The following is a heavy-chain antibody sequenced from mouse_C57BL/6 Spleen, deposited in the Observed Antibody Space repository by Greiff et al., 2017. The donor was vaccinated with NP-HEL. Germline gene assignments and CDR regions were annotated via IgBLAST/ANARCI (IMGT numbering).Heavy chain of an antibody. CDR3: AKIYCDYDEFAY. CDR2: ISYDGSN. V-gene: IGHV3-6*01. Sequence: EESGPGLVKPSQSLSLTCSVTGYSITSGYYWNWIRQFPGNKLEWMGYISYDGSNNYNPSLKNRISITRDTSKNQFFLKLNSVTTEDTATYYCAKIYCDYDEFAYWGQGTLVTVSA. J-gene: IGHJ3*01. CDR1: GYSITSGYY. D-gene: IGHD2-4*01.